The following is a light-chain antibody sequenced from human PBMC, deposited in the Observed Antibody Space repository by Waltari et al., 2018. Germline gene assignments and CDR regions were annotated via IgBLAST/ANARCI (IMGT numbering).Light chain of an antibody. V-gene: IGLV2-8*01. CDR3: SSYAGSDTWRYV. CDR1: SSDVGGYNY. Sequence: QSALTQPPSASGSPGQSVTISCTGTSSDVGGYNYVSWFQHHPGKAPKHMIYEVTKRPAGVPDGFSGCKSGNTASLTVSGVQAEDEADYYCSSYAGSDTWRYVFGTGTKVTVL. J-gene: IGLJ1*01. CDR2: EVT.